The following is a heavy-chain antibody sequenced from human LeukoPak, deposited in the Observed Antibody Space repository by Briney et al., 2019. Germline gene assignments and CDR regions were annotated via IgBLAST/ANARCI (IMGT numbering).Heavy chain of an antibody. CDR1: GFTFSSYG. J-gene: IGHJ5*02. CDR3: ARENSGWFDP. V-gene: IGHV3-33*01. CDR2: IWYDGSNK. Sequence: PGRSLRLSCAASGFTFSSYGMHWVRQAPGKGLEWVAVIWYDGSNKYYADSVKGRFTISRDNSKNTLYLQMNSLRAEDTAVYYCARENSGWFDPRLQGTLVTVSS. D-gene: IGHD4-23*01.